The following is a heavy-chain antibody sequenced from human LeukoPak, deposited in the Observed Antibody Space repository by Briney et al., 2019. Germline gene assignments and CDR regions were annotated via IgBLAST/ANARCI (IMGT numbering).Heavy chain of an antibody. J-gene: IGHJ4*02. V-gene: IGHV3-7*03. D-gene: IGHD6-19*01. CDR1: GFTLSSYW. CDR3: AGGRGWSSDY. CDR2: IEQDGSEK. Sequence: GGSLRLSCATSGFTLSSYWRNWVRQAPGKGLEWVANIEQDGSEKNYVDSVKGRFTISRDNAKNSLYLQMSSLRAEDTAVYYCAGGRGWSSDYWGQGTLVTVSS.